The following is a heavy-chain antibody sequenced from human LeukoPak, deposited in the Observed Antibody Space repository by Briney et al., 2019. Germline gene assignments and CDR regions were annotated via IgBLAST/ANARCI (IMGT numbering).Heavy chain of an antibody. CDR2: IYPGDSDA. D-gene: IGHD7-27*01. CDR3: AGSANWESSAAFDI. Sequence: GESLKISCQGSGYSFTTYWIGWVRQMPGKGPEWMGIIYPGDSDARYSPSFQGQVTISADKSISTAYLQWSSLKASDTAMYYCAGSANWESSAAFDIWGQGTMVTVSS. J-gene: IGHJ3*02. V-gene: IGHV5-51*01. CDR1: GYSFTTYW.